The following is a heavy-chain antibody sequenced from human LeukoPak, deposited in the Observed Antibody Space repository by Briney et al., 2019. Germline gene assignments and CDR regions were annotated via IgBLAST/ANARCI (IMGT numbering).Heavy chain of an antibody. CDR1: GFTFSTYG. CDR3: ARDQGCTSTDCYSLFFHY. Sequence: GRSLRLSCAASGFTFSTYGMHWVRQAPAKGLEWVALIWYDGSNKYYADSVKDRFTISRDNYKNTLYLQMNSLRAEDTAVYYCARDQGCTSTDCYSLFFHYWGQGTLVTVSS. J-gene: IGHJ4*02. CDR2: IWYDGSNK. V-gene: IGHV3-33*01. D-gene: IGHD2-2*01.